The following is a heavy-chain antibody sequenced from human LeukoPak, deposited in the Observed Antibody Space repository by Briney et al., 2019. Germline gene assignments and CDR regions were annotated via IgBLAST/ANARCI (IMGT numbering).Heavy chain of an antibody. CDR2: ISSSGSTI. D-gene: IGHD3-3*01. Sequence: GGSLRLSCAASGFTFSSYEMNWVRQAPGKGLEWVSYISSSGSTIYYADSVKGRFTISRDNAKNSLYLQMNSLRAEDTAVYYCARVRDDFWSGVNSYYWGQGTLVTVSS. CDR1: GFTFSSYE. V-gene: IGHV3-48*03. J-gene: IGHJ4*02. CDR3: ARVRDDFWSGVNSYY.